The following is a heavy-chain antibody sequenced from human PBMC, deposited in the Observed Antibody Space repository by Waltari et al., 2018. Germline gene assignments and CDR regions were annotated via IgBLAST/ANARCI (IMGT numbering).Heavy chain of an antibody. CDR3: AKDHLASNRPYTGAGRVFDF. Sequence: EVQLLESVGVLVQPGGSLRLSCAASGFTFSSYVMSWVRQAPGKGLEWVSAFSSSGDSTYYADSVKGRFTISRDNSKNTLYLQMNSLRAEDTAVYFCAKDHLASNRPYTGAGRVFDFWGQGTLVTVSS. J-gene: IGHJ4*02. CDR2: FSSSGDST. CDR1: GFTFSSYV. V-gene: IGHV3-23*01. D-gene: IGHD6-19*01.